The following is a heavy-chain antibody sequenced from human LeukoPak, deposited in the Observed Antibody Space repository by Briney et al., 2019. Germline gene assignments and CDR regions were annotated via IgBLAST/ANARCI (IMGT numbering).Heavy chain of an antibody. CDR1: GFTFSRYW. D-gene: IGHD2-2*01. CDR3: AKGRHSNSAFFDY. CDR2: IHPDGSST. V-gene: IGHV3-74*01. Sequence: GGSLRLSCAASGFTFSRYWMHWVRQAPGKGLVWVSRIHPDGSSTSYADSVKGRFTISRDNSKTTLYLQMNSLRAEDTGVYYCAKGRHSNSAFFDYWGQGTLVTVSS. J-gene: IGHJ4*02.